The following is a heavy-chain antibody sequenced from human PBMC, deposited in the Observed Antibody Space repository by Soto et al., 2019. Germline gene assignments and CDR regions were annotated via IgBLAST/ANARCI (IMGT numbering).Heavy chain of an antibody. CDR1: GGSISSSSYY. CDR2: IYCSGST. CDR3: ASTVVNYYGMDV. D-gene: IGHD2-15*01. Sequence: SETLSLTCTVSGGSISSSSYYWGWIRQPPGKGLEWIGSIYCSGSTYYNPSLKSRVTISVDTSKNQFSLKLSSVTAADTAVYYCASTVVNYYGMDVWGQGTTVTVSS. V-gene: IGHV4-39*01. J-gene: IGHJ6*02.